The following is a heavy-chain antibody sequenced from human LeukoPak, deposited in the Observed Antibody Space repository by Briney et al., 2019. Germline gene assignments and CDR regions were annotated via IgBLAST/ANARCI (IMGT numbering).Heavy chain of an antibody. CDR3: AKDLSITADGDFDY. V-gene: IGHV3-11*05. Sequence: GGSLRLSCAASGFTFSDYYMSWIRQAPGKGLEWVSYISSSSSYTNYADSVKGRFTISRDNAKNSLYLQMNSLRAEDTAVYYCAKDLSITADGDFDYWGQGTLVTVSS. D-gene: IGHD6-13*01. J-gene: IGHJ4*02. CDR1: GFTFSDYY. CDR2: ISSSSSYT.